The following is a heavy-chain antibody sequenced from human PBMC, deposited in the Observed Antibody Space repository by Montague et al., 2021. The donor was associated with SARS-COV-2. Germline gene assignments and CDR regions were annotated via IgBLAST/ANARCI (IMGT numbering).Heavy chain of an antibody. J-gene: IGHJ6*02. CDR2: ISHTEST. V-gene: IGHV4-59*08. CDR3: ARSVQFAYGLDV. Sequence: SETLSLTCTVSSASISNYYWSRIRQPPGKGLEWIGFISHTESTNYNPSLESRVSISIDTSKSQFSLRVRSVTAADTAVYSCARSVQFAYGLDVWGQGTTVTISS. CDR1: SASISNYY. D-gene: IGHD3-16*01.